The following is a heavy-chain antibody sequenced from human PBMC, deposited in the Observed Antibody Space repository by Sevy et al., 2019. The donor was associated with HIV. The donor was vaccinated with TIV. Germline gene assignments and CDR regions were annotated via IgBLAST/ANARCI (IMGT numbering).Heavy chain of an antibody. CDR3: ARRRHGSKGGDVFDI. V-gene: IGHV3-21*01. J-gene: IGHJ3*02. CDR1: GFTFSTYS. D-gene: IGHD2-2*01. Sequence: GGSLRLSCAASGFTFSTYSMNWVRQAPGKGLEWVSSISSGSSYIYYADSLKGRFTISRDNAKKSLYLQMNSLRAEETAVYYCARRRHGSKGGDVFDIWGQGTMVTVSS. CDR2: ISSGSSYI.